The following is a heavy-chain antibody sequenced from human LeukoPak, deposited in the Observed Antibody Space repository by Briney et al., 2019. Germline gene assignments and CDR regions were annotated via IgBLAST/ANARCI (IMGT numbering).Heavy chain of an antibody. Sequence: GGSLRLSCAASGFTFSSYEMNWVRQAPGKGLEWVSYISSSGSTIYYADSVKGRFTISRDNAKNSLYLQINSLRAEDTAVYYCAELGITMIGGVWGKGTTVTVSS. CDR1: GFTFSSYE. V-gene: IGHV3-48*03. J-gene: IGHJ6*04. D-gene: IGHD3-10*02. CDR2: ISSSGSTI. CDR3: AELGITMIGGV.